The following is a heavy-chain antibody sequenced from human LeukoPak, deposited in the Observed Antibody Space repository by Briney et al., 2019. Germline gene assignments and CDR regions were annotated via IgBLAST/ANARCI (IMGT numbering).Heavy chain of an antibody. Sequence: SETLSLNCTVSGYSISNGYYWGWIRQSPGKGLYWIGTVSHTGSTYYNPSLKRRVIISVDTSKTQFSLKLRSVTAADTAVYHCARGGDLFGAFDIWGQGTMVTVSS. J-gene: IGHJ3*02. CDR2: VSHTGST. CDR1: GYSISNGYY. CDR3: ARGGDLFGAFDI. D-gene: IGHD2-21*01. V-gene: IGHV4-38-2*02.